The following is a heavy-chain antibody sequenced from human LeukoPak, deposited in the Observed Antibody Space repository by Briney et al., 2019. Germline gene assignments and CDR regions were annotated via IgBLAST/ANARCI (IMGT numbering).Heavy chain of an antibody. V-gene: IGHV3-11*04. CDR2: ISSGGDIM. D-gene: IGHD3-16*01. CDR3: ARDGMFGAFDI. Sequence: GGSLRLSCAASGLRFSDYYVSWIRQAPGKGLQWVSYISSGGDIMHYADSVKGRFTSSRDNAKNSGYLEMNSLRAEDTAVYYCARDGMFGAFDIWGQGTMVTVSS. J-gene: IGHJ3*02. CDR1: GLRFSDYY.